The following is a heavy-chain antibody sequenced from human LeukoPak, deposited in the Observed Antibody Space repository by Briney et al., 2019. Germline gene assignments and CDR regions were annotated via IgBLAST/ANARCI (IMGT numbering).Heavy chain of an antibody. D-gene: IGHD6-13*01. CDR3: ARGTKHSSSWLVNWFDP. V-gene: IGHV1-69*05. CDR1: GGTFSSYA. Sequence: SAKVSCKASGGTFSSYAISWVRQAPGQGQEWMRGIIPIFGTANYAQKFQGRVTITTDESTSTAYMELSSLRSDDTAVYYCARGTKHSSSWLVNWFDPWGQGTLVTVSS. J-gene: IGHJ5*02. CDR2: IIPIFGTA.